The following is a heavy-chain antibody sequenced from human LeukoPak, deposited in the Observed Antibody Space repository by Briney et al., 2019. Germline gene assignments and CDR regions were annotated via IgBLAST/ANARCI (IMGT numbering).Heavy chain of an antibody. CDR3: ARGLGSGWTDY. CDR2: IYHSGST. Sequence: KPSETLSLTCAVSGYSISSGYYWGWIRRPRGKGLEWIGSIYHSGSTYYNPSLKSRVTIAVDTSKNQFSLKLSSVPAADTAVYYCARGLGSGWTDYWGQGTLVTVSS. CDR1: GYSISSGYY. V-gene: IGHV4-38-2*01. J-gene: IGHJ4*02. D-gene: IGHD6-19*01.